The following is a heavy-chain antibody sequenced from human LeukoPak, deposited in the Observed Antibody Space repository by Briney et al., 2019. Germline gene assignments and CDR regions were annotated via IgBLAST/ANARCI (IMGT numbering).Heavy chain of an antibody. CDR3: ARESGSTSFTYYFDY. CDR2: IIPIFGTA. D-gene: IGHD2-2*01. V-gene: IGHV1-69*05. Sequence: SVKVSCKASGGTFSSYAISWVRQAPGQGLEWMGGIIPIFGTANYAQKFQGRVTIATDESTSTAYMELSSLRSEDTAVYYCARESGSTSFTYYFDYWGQGTLVTVSS. J-gene: IGHJ4*02. CDR1: GGTFSSYA.